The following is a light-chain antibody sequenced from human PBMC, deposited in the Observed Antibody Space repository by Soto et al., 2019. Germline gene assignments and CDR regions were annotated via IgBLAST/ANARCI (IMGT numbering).Light chain of an antibody. V-gene: IGKV3-15*01. CDR2: RAS. CDR1: QDVLTN. Sequence: EIVMTHTPAAVSVSAGGIAXLSCRASQDVLTNLAWYQQKPGQSPRLLIYRASTRATGVPARFSGSGSGTEFTLTINSLQSEDFAVYFCQQYNNWPITFGQGARLEI. J-gene: IGKJ5*01. CDR3: QQYNNWPIT.